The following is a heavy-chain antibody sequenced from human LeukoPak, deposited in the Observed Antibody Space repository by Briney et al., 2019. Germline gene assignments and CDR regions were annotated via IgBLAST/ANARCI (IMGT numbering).Heavy chain of an antibody. D-gene: IGHD2-15*01. CDR2: FSSGSGYI. J-gene: IGHJ4*02. CDR1: GFTFSNYS. CDR3: AREGGYCSGGGCRYFDY. Sequence: GVSLRLSCAASGFTFSNYSMNWVRQAPGKGLEWVSSFSSGSGYIYYADSVKGRFTISRDNAKNSLYLQINSLRAEDTAVYYCAREGGYCSGGGCRYFDYWGQGTLVTVSS. V-gene: IGHV3-21*01.